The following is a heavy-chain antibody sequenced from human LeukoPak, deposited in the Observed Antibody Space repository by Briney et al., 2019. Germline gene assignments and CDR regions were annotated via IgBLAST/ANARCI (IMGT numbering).Heavy chain of an antibody. CDR1: GFTFSSYA. CDR2: ISGSGGST. D-gene: IGHD3-3*01. J-gene: IGHJ4*02. Sequence: GGSLRLSCAASGFTFSSYAMSWVRQAPGKGLEWVSAISGSGGSTYYADSVRGRFTISRDNSKNTLYLQMNSLRAEDTAVYYCAKDRGYDFWSGYYTNSVDYWGQGTLVTVSS. V-gene: IGHV3-23*01. CDR3: AKDRGYDFWSGYYTNSVDY.